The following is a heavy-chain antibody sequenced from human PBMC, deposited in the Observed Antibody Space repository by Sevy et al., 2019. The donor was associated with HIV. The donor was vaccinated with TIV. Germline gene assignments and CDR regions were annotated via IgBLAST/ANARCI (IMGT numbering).Heavy chain of an antibody. CDR3: VRQRGDTVVLPDVLPDYGMDV. CDR2: INSDGSST. CDR1: GLTFSSYW. Sequence: VGSLRLSCAASGLTFSSYWMHWVRQAPGKGLVWVSRINSDGSSTSYADSVKGRFTISRDNAKNTLYLQMNSLRAEDTAVYYCVRQRGDTVVLPDVLPDYGMDVWGQGTTVTVSS. V-gene: IGHV3-74*01. D-gene: IGHD2-2*01. J-gene: IGHJ6*02.